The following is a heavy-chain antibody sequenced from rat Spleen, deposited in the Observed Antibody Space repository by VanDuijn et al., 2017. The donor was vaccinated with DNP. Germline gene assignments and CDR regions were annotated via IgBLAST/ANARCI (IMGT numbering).Heavy chain of an antibody. J-gene: IGHJ3*01. D-gene: IGHD1-4*01. Sequence: EVQLVESGGGLVQPGRSLKLSCAASGFTFSFYGMAWVRQAPKKGLEWVATISTSGSRTYYPDSVKGRFTISRDNAKSSLYLQMNSLKSEDTATYYCATSPGPNWFAYWGQGTLVTVSS. CDR1: GFTFSFYG. V-gene: IGHV5-7*01. CDR3: ATSPGPNWFAY. CDR2: ISTSGSRT.